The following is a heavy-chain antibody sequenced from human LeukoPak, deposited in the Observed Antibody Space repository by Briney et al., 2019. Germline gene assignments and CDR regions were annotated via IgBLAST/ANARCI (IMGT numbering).Heavy chain of an antibody. CDR1: GFTFRSYA. D-gene: IGHD2-15*01. V-gene: IGHV3-23*01. Sequence: GGSLRLSCAGSGFTFRSYAMSWVRQAPGKGLEWVSAMSADGGGTYIADSLKGRCTISRDNSKSTLSLQMNSLRDEDTAIYYCAKSSGASTYYFDYWGPGILVTVS. CDR3: AKSSGASTYYFDY. CDR2: MSADGGGT. J-gene: IGHJ4*02.